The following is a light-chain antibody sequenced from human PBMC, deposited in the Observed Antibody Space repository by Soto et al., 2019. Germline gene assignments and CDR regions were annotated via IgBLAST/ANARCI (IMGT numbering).Light chain of an antibody. V-gene: IGKV3-11*01. J-gene: IGKJ5*01. CDR2: DAS. CDR1: QSVSSY. Sequence: EIVLTQSPATLSLSPGERATLSCRASQSVSSYLAWYQQKPGQAPRLLIYDASNRATGIPARFSGSGSGTDFTLTISRLEPEDFAVYYCQQHNQWPITFGQGTRLEIK. CDR3: QQHNQWPIT.